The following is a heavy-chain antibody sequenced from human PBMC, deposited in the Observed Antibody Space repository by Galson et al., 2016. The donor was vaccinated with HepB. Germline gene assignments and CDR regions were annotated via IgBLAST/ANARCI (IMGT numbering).Heavy chain of an antibody. CDR2: IWNDGSNK. Sequence: SLRLSCAASGFTFSSYVMHWVRQAPGKGLEWVAVIWNDGSNKYYADSVKGRFTISIDNSKNTLYLHMNSLRAGDTAVYYCARENIVVVPTTILNYGLDVWGQGTTVTDSS. CDR3: ARENIVVVPTTILNYGLDV. CDR1: GFTFSSYV. J-gene: IGHJ6*02. V-gene: IGHV3-33*01. D-gene: IGHD2-2*01.